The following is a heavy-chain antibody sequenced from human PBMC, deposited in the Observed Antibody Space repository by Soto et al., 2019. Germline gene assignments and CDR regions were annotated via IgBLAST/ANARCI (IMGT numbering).Heavy chain of an antibody. V-gene: IGHV1-2*04. J-gene: IGHJ4*02. D-gene: IGHD1-26*01. CDR2: INSGTGAT. CDR3: ARERAGATAFDFDY. Sequence: ASVKVSCKASGDTFTGYLMHWVRQAPGQGLEWMGWINSGTGATNYAQKFQGWVTMTRDTSISTTYMDLSRLSSEDTAVYYCARERAGATAFDFDYWGQGTLVTVSS. CDR1: GDTFTGYL.